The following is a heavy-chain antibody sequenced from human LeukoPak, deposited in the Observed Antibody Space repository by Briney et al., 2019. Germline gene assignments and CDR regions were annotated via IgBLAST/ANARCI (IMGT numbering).Heavy chain of an antibody. CDR3: AKGVTIYTDSGLGY. D-gene: IGHD3-16*01. J-gene: IGHJ4*02. Sequence: GGPLRLSCAASGFTFSTYAMTWVRQAPGKGLYRASGISASGGSTYYADSVKGRFTISRDNSKNTLYLQMSSLRAEDTAVYYCAKGVTIYTDSGLGYWGQGTLVTVSS. CDR2: ISASGGST. V-gene: IGHV3-23*01. CDR1: GFTFSTYA.